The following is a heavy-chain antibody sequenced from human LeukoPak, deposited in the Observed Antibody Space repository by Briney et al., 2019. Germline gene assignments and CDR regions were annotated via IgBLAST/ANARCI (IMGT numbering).Heavy chain of an antibody. V-gene: IGHV4-59*08. J-gene: IGHJ4*02. CDR1: GGSISSYY. CDR3: ARHKYWYYYDSSGPGDFDY. D-gene: IGHD3-22*01. Sequence: SETLSLTCTVSGGSISSYYWSWIRQPPGKGLEWIGYIYHSGSTYYNPSLKSRVTISVDTSKNQFSLKLSSVTAVDTAVYYCARHKYWYYYDSSGPGDFDYWGQGTLVTVSS. CDR2: IYHSGST.